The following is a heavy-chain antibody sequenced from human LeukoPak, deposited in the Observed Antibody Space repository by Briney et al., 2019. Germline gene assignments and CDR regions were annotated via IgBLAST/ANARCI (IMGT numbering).Heavy chain of an antibody. Sequence: SSETLSLTCTVSGGSISNSNYYWGWIRQSPGKGLEWIGSIYYSGNTYYNPSLKGRVTISVDTSENQSSLILSSVTAADTAVYYCARTILPRWWFDPWGQGTLVTVSS. CDR1: GGSISNSNYY. J-gene: IGHJ5*02. CDR3: ARTILPRWWFDP. D-gene: IGHD2-21*01. CDR2: IYYSGNT. V-gene: IGHV4-39*01.